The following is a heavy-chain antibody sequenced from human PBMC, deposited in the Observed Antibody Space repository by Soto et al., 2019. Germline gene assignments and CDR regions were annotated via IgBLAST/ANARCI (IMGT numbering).Heavy chain of an antibody. Sequence: GESLKISCKASGYTFANYWIGWVRQMPGKGLEWMGIISPGDSETRYSPSFQGLVTMSVDKSINTAYLQWSSLKASDTAMYYCARRPRVSYVGYYGIDVWGQGTKVTVSS. V-gene: IGHV5-51*01. J-gene: IGHJ6*02. CDR3: ARRPRVSYVGYYGIDV. CDR2: ISPGDSET. CDR1: GYTFANYW. D-gene: IGHD3-16*01.